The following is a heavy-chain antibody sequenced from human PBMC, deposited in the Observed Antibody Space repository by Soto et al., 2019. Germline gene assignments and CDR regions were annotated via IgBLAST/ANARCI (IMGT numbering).Heavy chain of an antibody. D-gene: IGHD4-17*01. CDR2: IWYDGSNK. V-gene: IGHV3-33*01. Sequence: QVQLVESGGGVVQPGRSLRLSCAASGFTFSSYGMHWVRQAPGKGLEWVAVIWYDGSNKYYADSVKGRFTISRDNSKNTLYLQMNSLRAEDTAVYYCARDRADYVDYFLYYYYYYGMDVWGQGTTVTVSS. CDR1: GFTFSSYG. J-gene: IGHJ6*02. CDR3: ARDRADYVDYFLYYYYYYGMDV.